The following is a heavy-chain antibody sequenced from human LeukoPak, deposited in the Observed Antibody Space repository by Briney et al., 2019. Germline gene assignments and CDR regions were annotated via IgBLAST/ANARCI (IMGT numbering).Heavy chain of an antibody. J-gene: IGHJ4*02. CDR3: TKRTPEYSSSWCLDY. Sequence: GGSLRPFCAASGFTFSSNTMSWVRQAPGRGLAWVSAIDGSGVTTFYADSVKGRFTISRDNSKNTLFLQMNSLRAEDTAIYYCTKRTPEYSSSWCLDYWGQGTLVTVSS. D-gene: IGHD6-13*01. CDR1: GFTFSSNT. V-gene: IGHV3-23*01. CDR2: IDGSGVTT.